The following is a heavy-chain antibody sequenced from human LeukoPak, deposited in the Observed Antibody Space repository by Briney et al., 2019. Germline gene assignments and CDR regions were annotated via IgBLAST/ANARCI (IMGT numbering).Heavy chain of an antibody. CDR1: GFNFNYFA. V-gene: IGHV3-23*01. CDR3: SRIKYGGNSGYHFDY. Sequence: GGSLRLSCFASGFNFNYFAMSWVRQAPGKRLEWVSTIGDSGSAGSYADSVRGRFIISRDNSKNMVYLQMSSLRADDSAVYYCSRIKYGGNSGYHFDYWGQGTLVTVSS. J-gene: IGHJ4*02. D-gene: IGHD4-23*01. CDR2: IGDSGSAG.